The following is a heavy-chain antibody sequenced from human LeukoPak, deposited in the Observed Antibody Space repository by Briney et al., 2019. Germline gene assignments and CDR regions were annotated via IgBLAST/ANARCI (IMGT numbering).Heavy chain of an antibody. D-gene: IGHD4-11*01. CDR2: IKEDGSEK. J-gene: IGHJ6*03. CDR1: EFTLRNYW. V-gene: IGHV3-7*01. CDR3: ARDSNPYYYYYMDV. Sequence: GGSLRLSCAASEFTLRNYWMSWVRQAPGKGLEWVATIKEDGSEKYYVDSVKGRFTISRENAKNSLYLQMNSLRAEDTAVYYCARDSNPYYYYYMDVWGKGTTVTVSS.